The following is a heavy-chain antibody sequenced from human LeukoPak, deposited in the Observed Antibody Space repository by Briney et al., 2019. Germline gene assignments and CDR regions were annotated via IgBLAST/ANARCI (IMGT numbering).Heavy chain of an antibody. CDR2: INQSGST. Sequence: SETLSLTCTVSGNSISIYYWSWIRQPPGKGLEWIGEINQSGSTNYNPSLKSRVTISVDTSKNHFSLKLSSVTAADTAVYYCARDSGTTGEVKFDPWGQGTLVTVSS. D-gene: IGHD3-10*01. CDR1: GNSISIYY. CDR3: ARDSGTTGEVKFDP. V-gene: IGHV4-34*01. J-gene: IGHJ5*02.